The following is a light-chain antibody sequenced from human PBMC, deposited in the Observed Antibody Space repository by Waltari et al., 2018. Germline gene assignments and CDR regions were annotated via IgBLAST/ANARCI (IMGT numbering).Light chain of an antibody. Sequence: IQMTQSTFSLSASVGDTVTITCRASQGISNDLSWYQQKPGKAPKRLILVASSLQSGVPSRFSGRGSGTEFTLTIYSLQPEDFATYYCLQQNSLPLTFGGGTKIE. V-gene: IGKV1-17*01. CDR2: VAS. CDR3: LQQNSLPLT. CDR1: QGISND. J-gene: IGKJ4*01.